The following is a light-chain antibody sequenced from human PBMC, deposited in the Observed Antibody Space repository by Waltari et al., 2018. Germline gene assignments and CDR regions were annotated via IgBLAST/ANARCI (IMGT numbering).Light chain of an antibody. CDR3: QHYYNVPRT. CDR2: WAS. V-gene: IGKV4-1*01. Sequence: DLVMTQSPDPLAVFLGQRATINRKPSPIISYSPTNKNYLAWYQQKPGLPPKLLIYWASSRESGVPDRFSGSGSGTDFTLTISSLQAEDVAVYYCQHYYNVPRTFGQGTKLEIK. J-gene: IGKJ2*01. CDR1: PIISYSPTNKNY.